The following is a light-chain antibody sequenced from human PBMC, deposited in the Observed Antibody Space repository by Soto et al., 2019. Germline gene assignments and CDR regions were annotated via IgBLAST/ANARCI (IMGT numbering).Light chain of an antibody. Sequence: AIQLPQSPSSLSASVGDRVAVTYWASQGISSALPWDQQKPGKAPKXXIYDASSLESGVPSRFSGSGSGTDFTLTISSLQPEDFATYYCQQFNNYSGTFGGGTKVDIK. CDR3: QQFNNYSGT. CDR2: DAS. V-gene: IGKV1D-13*01. CDR1: QGISSA. J-gene: IGKJ4*01.